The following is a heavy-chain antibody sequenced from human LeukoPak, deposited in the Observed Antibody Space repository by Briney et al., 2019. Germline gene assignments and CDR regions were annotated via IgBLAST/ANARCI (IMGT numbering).Heavy chain of an antibody. CDR1: GFTFSSYA. D-gene: IGHD7-27*01. CDR2: ISSNGGST. V-gene: IGHV3-64*01. CDR3: ARSQLTGDRENWFDP. J-gene: IGHJ5*02. Sequence: GGSLRLSCAASGFTFSSYAMHWVRQAPGKGLEYVSAISSNGGSTYYANSVKGRFTISRDNSKNTLYLQMGSLRAEDMAVYYCARSQLTGDRENWFDPWGQGTLVTVSS.